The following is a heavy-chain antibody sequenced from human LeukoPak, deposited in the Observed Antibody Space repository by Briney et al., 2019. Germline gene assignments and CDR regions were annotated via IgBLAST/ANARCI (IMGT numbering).Heavy chain of an antibody. Sequence: PEASVKVSCKASGYPFTTYGINWVRQAPGQGLEWMGWINTYNGDTNYAQKFQGRVTMTTDTSTSTAYMELRSLRSDDTAVYYCARDRSTKGSSTSSGYYWGQGTLVTVSS. CDR2: INTYNGDT. D-gene: IGHD2-2*01. CDR1: GYPFTTYG. CDR3: ARDRSTKGSSTSSGYY. V-gene: IGHV1-18*01. J-gene: IGHJ4*02.